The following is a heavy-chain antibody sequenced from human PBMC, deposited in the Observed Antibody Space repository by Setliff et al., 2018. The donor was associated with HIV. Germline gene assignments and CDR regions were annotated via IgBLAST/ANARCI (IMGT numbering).Heavy chain of an antibody. Sequence: SETLSLTCAVSGFSISSGYYWGWIRQPPGKGLEWIGIIYHSGSTYYNPSLKSRVTISVDTSKNQFSLKLSSVTAADTAVYYCARRNVVVPAALDYWGQGTLVTVAS. V-gene: IGHV4-38-2*01. D-gene: IGHD2-2*01. CDR3: ARRNVVVPAALDY. J-gene: IGHJ4*02. CDR1: GFSISSGYY. CDR2: IYHSGST.